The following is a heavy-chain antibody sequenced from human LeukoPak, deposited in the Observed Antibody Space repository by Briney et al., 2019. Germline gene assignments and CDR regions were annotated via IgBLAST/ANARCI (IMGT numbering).Heavy chain of an antibody. V-gene: IGHV4-59*01. J-gene: IGHJ4*02. CDR1: GGSISRYY. Sequence: SETLSLTCTVSGGSISRYYWNWIRQPPGERLEWIGWIHYSGSTAYNPSLESRVTMSVDTSKNRISLKMTSVTAADTATYYCARWGYFDSSGYFVVDYWGQGALVTVSS. CDR2: IHYSGST. CDR3: ARWGYFDSSGYFVVDY. D-gene: IGHD3-22*01.